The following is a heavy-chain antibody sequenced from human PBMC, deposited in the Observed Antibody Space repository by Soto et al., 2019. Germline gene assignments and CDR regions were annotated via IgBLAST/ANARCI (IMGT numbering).Heavy chain of an antibody. CDR3: ARDGGWGGYSYGLHIPHYYYMDV. CDR2: IIPILGIA. V-gene: IGHV1-69*08. D-gene: IGHD5-18*01. CDR1: GGTFSSYN. J-gene: IGHJ6*03. Sequence: QVQLVQSGAEVKKPGSSVKVSCKASGGTFSSYNISWVRQAPGQGLEWMGRIIPILGIANYAQKFQGRVTITADKSTSTAFMELSSLRSEDTAVYYCARDGGWGGYSYGLHIPHYYYMDVWGKGTTVTVSS.